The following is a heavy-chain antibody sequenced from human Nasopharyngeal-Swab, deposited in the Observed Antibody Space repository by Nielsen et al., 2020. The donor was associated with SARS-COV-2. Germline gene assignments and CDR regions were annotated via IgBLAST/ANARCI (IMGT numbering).Heavy chain of an antibody. CDR3: ARDAGIAAAGNYPLDY. J-gene: IGHJ4*02. Sequence: GSLRLSCAVSGGSFRGYYWSWIRQPPGKGLEWIGEINHSGSTNYNPSLKSRVTIPVDKSKNQFSLKLSSVTAADTAVYYCARDAGIAAAGNYPLDYWGQGTLVTVSS. D-gene: IGHD6-13*01. V-gene: IGHV4-34*01. CDR2: INHSGST. CDR1: GGSFRGYY.